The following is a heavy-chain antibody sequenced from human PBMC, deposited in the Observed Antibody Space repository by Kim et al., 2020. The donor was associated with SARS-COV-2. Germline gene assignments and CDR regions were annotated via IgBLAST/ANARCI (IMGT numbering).Heavy chain of an antibody. J-gene: IGHJ4*02. CDR3: ARDFGFGELPRDY. Sequence: NADPVKGRFTTSRDNSKNTLYLQMNSLRAEDTAVYYCARDFGFGELPRDYWGQGTLVTVSS. D-gene: IGHD3-10*01. V-gene: IGHV3-33*01.